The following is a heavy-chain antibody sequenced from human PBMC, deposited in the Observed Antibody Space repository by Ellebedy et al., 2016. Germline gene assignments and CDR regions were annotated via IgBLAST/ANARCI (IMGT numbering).Heavy chain of an antibody. D-gene: IGHD5-18*01. Sequence: GESLKISCAASGLSFSNAWMNWVRQAPGKGLEWVGRIKTNAEGGTADYAASVKGSFSMSRDDSKNMVFLQMNSLKTEDTGVYYCTVQWIHPHALFLWGQGTQVTVSS. CDR2: IKTNAEGGTA. CDR3: TVQWIHPHALFL. J-gene: IGHJ4*02. CDR1: GLSFSNAW. V-gene: IGHV3-15*01.